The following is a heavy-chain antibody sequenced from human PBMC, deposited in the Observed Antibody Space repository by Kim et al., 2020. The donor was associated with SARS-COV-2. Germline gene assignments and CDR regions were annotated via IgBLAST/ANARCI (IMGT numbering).Heavy chain of an antibody. Sequence: GGSLRLSCVASGLIFSNYAFTWVRQAPGKGLEWVSGISGSGDVSHYADSVKGRLTTSRDNSKSTLYLLMDSLRAEDTAIYYCAKFMGSILPTRGMDVWG. CDR3: AKFMGSILPTRGMDV. CDR1: GLIFSNYA. CDR2: ISGSGDVS. V-gene: IGHV3-23*01. J-gene: IGHJ6*02. D-gene: IGHD2-21*01.